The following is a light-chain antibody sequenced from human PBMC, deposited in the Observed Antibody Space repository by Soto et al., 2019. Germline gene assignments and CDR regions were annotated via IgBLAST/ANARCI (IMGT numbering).Light chain of an antibody. CDR1: SSDVGGYNE. CDR2: DVS. V-gene: IGLV2-14*03. CDR3: SSHAAGSTLI. Sequence: QSALTQPASVSGSPGQSTTISCTGTSSDVGGYNEGSWYQQRPGKAPKLMIYDVSNRPSGVSNLFSGSKSGNTASLTISGLQAEDEAYYYCSSHAAGSTLIFGGGTKLTVL. J-gene: IGLJ2*01.